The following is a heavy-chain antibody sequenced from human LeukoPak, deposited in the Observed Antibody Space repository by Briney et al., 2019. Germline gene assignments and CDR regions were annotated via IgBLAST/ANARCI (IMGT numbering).Heavy chain of an antibody. CDR2: IWYGGSNK. J-gene: IGHJ6*04. CDR3: ARDRYGMDV. CDR1: GFTFSSYG. Sequence: GRSLRLSCAASGFTFSSYGMHWVRQAPGKGLEWVAVIWYGGSNKYYADSVKGRFTISRDNSKNTLYLQMNSLRAEDTAVYYCARDRYGMDVWGKGTTVTVSS. V-gene: IGHV3-33*01.